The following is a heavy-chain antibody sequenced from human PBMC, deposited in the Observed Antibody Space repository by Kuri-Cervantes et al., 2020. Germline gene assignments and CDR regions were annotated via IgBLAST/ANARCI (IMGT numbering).Heavy chain of an antibody. D-gene: IGHD2-21*01. J-gene: IGHJ4*02. V-gene: IGHV3-15*01. CDR2: IKSKSDGGTA. Sequence: ETLSLTCAASGFTFTDAWMSWVRQAPGKGLEWVGRIKSKSDGGTADYVAPVKGRFTISRDDSKNTLYLQMNSLKTEDTAIYYCTTGINLWFWGQGTLVTVSS. CDR1: GFTFTDAW. CDR3: TTGINLWF.